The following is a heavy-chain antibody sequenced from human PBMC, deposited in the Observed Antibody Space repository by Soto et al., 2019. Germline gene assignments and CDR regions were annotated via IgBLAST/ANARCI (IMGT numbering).Heavy chain of an antibody. Sequence: PSETLSLTCTVSGGSISSGGYYWSWIRQHPGKGLEWIGYIYYSGSTYYNPSLKSRVTISVDTSKNQFSLKLSSVTAADTAVYYCARVFTDSSGPTLGMGVRGQRTTVTVSS. D-gene: IGHD6-19*01. V-gene: IGHV4-31*03. CDR1: GGSISSGGYY. CDR3: ARVFTDSSGPTLGMGV. J-gene: IGHJ6*02. CDR2: IYYSGST.